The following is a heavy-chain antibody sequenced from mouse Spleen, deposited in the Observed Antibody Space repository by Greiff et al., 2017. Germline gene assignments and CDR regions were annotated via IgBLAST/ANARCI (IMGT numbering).Heavy chain of an antibody. D-gene: IGHD2-4*01. J-gene: IGHJ3*01. CDR1: GYSFTGYF. Sequence: EVKLMESGPELVKPGDSVKISCKASGYSFTGYFMNWVMQSHGKSLEWIGRINPYNGDTFYNQKFKGKATLTVDKSSSTAHMELRSLTSEDSAVYYCASDDYRAWFAYWGQGTLVTVSA. V-gene: IGHV1-20*01. CDR2: INPYNGDT. CDR3: ASDDYRAWFAY.